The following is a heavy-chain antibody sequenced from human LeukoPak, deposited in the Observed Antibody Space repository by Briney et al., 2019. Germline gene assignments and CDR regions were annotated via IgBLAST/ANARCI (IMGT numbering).Heavy chain of an antibody. CDR1: GGTFSSYA. J-gene: IGHJ6*03. Sequence: GASVKVSCKASGGTFSSYAISWVRQAPGQGLEWMGGIIPIFGIANYAQKFQGRVTITTDESTSTAYMELSSLRSEDTAVYYCASTIGGDLYYYYYMDVWGKGTTVTVSS. CDR3: ASTIGGDLYYYYYMDV. D-gene: IGHD2-21*02. V-gene: IGHV1-69*05. CDR2: IIPIFGIA.